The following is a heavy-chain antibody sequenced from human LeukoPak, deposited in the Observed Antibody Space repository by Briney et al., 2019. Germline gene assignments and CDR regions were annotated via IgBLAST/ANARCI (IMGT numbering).Heavy chain of an antibody. CDR1: GYTFTGYY. Sequence: ASVKVSCKASGYTFTGYYMHWVRQAPGQGLEWMGWINPNSGGTNYAQKFQGRVTMTRDTSIGTAYMELSRLRSDDTAVYYCARDRGLGYSSSWYYSFYYYYYMDVWGKGTTVTVSS. J-gene: IGHJ6*03. V-gene: IGHV1-2*02. CDR3: ARDRGLGYSSSWYYSFYYYYYMDV. D-gene: IGHD6-13*01. CDR2: INPNSGGT.